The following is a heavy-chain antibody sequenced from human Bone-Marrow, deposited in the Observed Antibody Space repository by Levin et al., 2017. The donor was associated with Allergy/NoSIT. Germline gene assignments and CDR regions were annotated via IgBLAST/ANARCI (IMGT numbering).Heavy chain of an antibody. D-gene: IGHD5-12*01. V-gene: IGHV1-2*06. CDR2: INPHRGDT. CDR3: ARGYSSYDYFSYDDF. CDR1: GYSFTGYP. J-gene: IGHJ4*02. Sequence: VASVKVSCQASGYSFTGYPVHWVRQAPGQGLEWMGRINPHRGDTKYAQKFQGRVTMTGDTSIRTAYMELTRLTSDDTAIYYCARGYSSYDYFSYDDFWGQGTLVTVSS.